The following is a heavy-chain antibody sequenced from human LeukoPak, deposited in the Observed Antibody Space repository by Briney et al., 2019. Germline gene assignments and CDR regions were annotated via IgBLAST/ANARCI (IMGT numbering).Heavy chain of an antibody. V-gene: IGHV1-3*01. CDR2: INAGGGYT. D-gene: IGHD1-26*01. CDR3: ARVGRWELDY. Sequence: ASVKVSSKASGYTFTAYAMHWVRQAPGQRLEWMGWINAGGGYTKYSQKFQGRVTITRDTSASTAYMELSSLKSEDMAVYFCARVGRWELDYWGQGTLVTVSS. J-gene: IGHJ4*02. CDR1: GYTFTAYA.